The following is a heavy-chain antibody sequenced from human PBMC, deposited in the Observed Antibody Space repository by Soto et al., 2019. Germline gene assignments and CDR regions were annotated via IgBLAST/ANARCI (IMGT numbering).Heavy chain of an antibody. CDR1: GFTFNNFA. J-gene: IGHJ4*02. Sequence: QVQLVGSGGGVVQPGRSLRLSCAASGFTFNNFAMHWVRQAPGKGLEWVAVISYNGGEKYYADFVKGRFTISRDQSKNTVDLQMNGLRAEDTAVYYCASDLSTGAADYYFDYWSQGALVTVSS. D-gene: IGHD6-13*01. CDR2: ISYNGGEK. V-gene: IGHV3-30*03. CDR3: ASDLSTGAADYYFDY.